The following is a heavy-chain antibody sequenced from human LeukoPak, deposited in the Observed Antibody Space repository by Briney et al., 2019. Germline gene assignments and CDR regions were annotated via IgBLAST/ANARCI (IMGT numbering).Heavy chain of an antibody. D-gene: IGHD6-13*01. Sequence: GGSLRLSCAASGFTFSSYAMHWVRQAPGKGLEWVAVISYDGSNKYYADSVKGRFTISRDNSKNTLYLQMNSLRAEDTAVYYCAKDPRVAAAGLFDYWGQGTLVTVSS. J-gene: IGHJ4*02. CDR1: GFTFSSYA. CDR2: ISYDGSNK. V-gene: IGHV3-30-3*01. CDR3: AKDPRVAAAGLFDY.